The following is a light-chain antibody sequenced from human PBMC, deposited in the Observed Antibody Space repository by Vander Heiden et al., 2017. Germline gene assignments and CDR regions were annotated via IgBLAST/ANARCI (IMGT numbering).Light chain of an antibody. J-gene: IGKJ2*01. CDR3: MQALQTPYT. V-gene: IGKV2-28*01. CDR2: LGS. CDR1: QSLLHSNGYNY. Sequence: VMTQSPLHLPVTPGEPAPISCRSSQSLLHSNGYNYLDWYLQKPGQSPQLLIYLGSNRASGVPDRFSGSGSGTDFTLKISRVEAEDVGVYYCMQALQTPYTFGQGTKLEIK.